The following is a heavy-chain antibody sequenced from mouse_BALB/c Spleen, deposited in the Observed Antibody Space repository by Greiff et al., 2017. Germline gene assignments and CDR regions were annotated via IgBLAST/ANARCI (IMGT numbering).Heavy chain of an antibody. V-gene: IGHV2-6-2*01. D-gene: IGHD1-1*01. CDR1: GFSLTSYG. Sequence: VQLKESGPDLVAPSQSLSITCTVSGFSLTSYGVHWVRQPPGKGLEWLVVIWSDGSTTYNSALKSRLSISKDNSKSQVFLKMNSLQTDDTAMYYCARSYGSSYTWFAYWGQGTLVTVSA. J-gene: IGHJ3*01. CDR3: ARSYGSSYTWFAY. CDR2: IWSDGST.